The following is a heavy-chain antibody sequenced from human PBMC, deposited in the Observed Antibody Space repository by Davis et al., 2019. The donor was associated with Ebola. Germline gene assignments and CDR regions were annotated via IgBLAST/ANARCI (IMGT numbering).Heavy chain of an antibody. J-gene: IGHJ6*02. CDR2: IYYSGST. V-gene: IGHV4-31*03. CDR1: AGSISSGGYY. CDR3: ASGPVYYYYGMDV. Sequence: SETLSLTCTVSAGSISSGGYYWSWIRQHPGKGLEWIGYIYYSGSTYYNPSLKSRVTISVDTSKNQFSLKLSSVTAAGTAVYYCASGPVYYYYGMDVWGQGTTVTVSS.